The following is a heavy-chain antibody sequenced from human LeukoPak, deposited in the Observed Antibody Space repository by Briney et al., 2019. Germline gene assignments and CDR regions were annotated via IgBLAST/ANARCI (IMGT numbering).Heavy chain of an antibody. CDR3: ARSYDSSGYYYVYYFDY. D-gene: IGHD3-22*01. J-gene: IGHJ4*02. V-gene: IGHV3-7*01. CDR1: GFTFSSYW. CDR2: IKQDGSEK. Sequence: GGSLRLSCAASGFTFSSYWMSWVRQAPGKGLEWVANIKQDGSEKYYVDSVKGRFTISRDNAKNSLYLQMNSLRAEDTAVYYCARSYDSSGYYYVYYFDYWGQGTLVTVSS.